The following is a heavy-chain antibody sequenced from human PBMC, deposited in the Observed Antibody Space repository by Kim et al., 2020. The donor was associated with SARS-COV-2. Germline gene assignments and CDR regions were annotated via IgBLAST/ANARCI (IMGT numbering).Heavy chain of an antibody. Sequence: HAQKFQGGVTMTRDTSISTAYMELSRLRSDDTAMYYCARRYGSGKYNWFDPWGQGTLVTVSS. J-gene: IGHJ5*02. CDR3: ARRYGSGKYNWFDP. V-gene: IGHV1-2*02. D-gene: IGHD3-10*01.